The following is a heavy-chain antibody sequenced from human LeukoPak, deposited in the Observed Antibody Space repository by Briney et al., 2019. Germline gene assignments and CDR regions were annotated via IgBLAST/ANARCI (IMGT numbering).Heavy chain of an antibody. Sequence: GASVKVSCKASGYTFTSYGFTWVRQAPGQGLEWMGWISTYNGNTKYAQKFQGRVTMTTDTSTSTAYMELRSLISDDTAFYYCARDDNLYGVGDFDYWGQGTLVTVSS. CDR2: ISTYNGNT. V-gene: IGHV1-18*01. J-gene: IGHJ4*02. D-gene: IGHD2-8*01. CDR1: GYTFTSYG. CDR3: ARDDNLYGVGDFDY.